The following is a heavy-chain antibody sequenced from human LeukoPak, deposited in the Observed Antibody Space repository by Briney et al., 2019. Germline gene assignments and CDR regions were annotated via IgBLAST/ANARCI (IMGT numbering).Heavy chain of an antibody. V-gene: IGHV1-46*01. Sequence: ASVNVSCKASGYTFTSYYIHWVRQAPGQGLEWMGMIYPRDGSTSYAQKFQGRVTVTRDTSTSTVHMELSGLRSEDTAVYYCARDQEGFDYWGQGTLVTVSS. CDR3: ARDQEGFDY. CDR2: IYPRDGST. J-gene: IGHJ4*02. CDR1: GYTFTSYY.